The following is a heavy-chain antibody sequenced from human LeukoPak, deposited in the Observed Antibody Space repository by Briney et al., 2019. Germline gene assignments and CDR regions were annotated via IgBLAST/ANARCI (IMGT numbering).Heavy chain of an antibody. V-gene: IGHV4-39*07. CDR3: ARLYVSQPDY. Sequence: PSETLSLTCTVSGVSISSSNSYWGWIRQPPGKGLEWIGSIYDSGSTYYNPSLKSRVTISVDTSKNQFSLKLSSVTAADTAVYYCARLYVSQPDYWGQGTLVTVSS. CDR2: IYDSGST. CDR1: GVSISSSNSY. J-gene: IGHJ4*02. D-gene: IGHD3-16*01.